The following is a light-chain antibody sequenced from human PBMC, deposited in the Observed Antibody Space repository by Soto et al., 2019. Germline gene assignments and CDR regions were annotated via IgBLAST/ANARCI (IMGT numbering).Light chain of an antibody. Sequence: QSVLTQPPSVSAAPGQKVTISCSGSTSNIVHNYVSWYQQLPGTAPKLLIYENNKRPSGIPDRFSGSKSVTSATLGITGLQTGDEADYYCGTWDSSLSAVVFGGGTKLTVL. CDR2: ENN. V-gene: IGLV1-51*01. J-gene: IGLJ2*01. CDR1: TSNIVHNY. CDR3: GTWDSSLSAVV.